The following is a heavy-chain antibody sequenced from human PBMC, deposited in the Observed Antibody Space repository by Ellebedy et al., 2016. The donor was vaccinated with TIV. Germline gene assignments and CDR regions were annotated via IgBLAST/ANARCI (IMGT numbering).Heavy chain of an antibody. D-gene: IGHD2-2*01. J-gene: IGHJ3*02. CDR3: ANHLGGYAYAFDI. CDR1: GFILSSFA. CDR2: ISNDGNKK. Sequence: LSLTCAASGFILSSFAMFWVRQAPGKGLEWVAVISNDGNKKLYAESVKGRFTISRDNSKNTLYLQMNSLRAEDTAVYYCANHLGGYAYAFDIWGQGTMVTVSS. V-gene: IGHV3-30-3*01.